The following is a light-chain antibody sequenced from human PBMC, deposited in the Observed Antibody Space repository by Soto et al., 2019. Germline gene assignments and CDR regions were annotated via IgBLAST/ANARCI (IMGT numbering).Light chain of an antibody. CDR3: QQLNSLTLT. J-gene: IGKJ4*01. Sequence: DIQLTQSPSFLSASVGDRVTITCRASQGISSYLAWYQQKPGKAPKLLIYGASTLQSAVPSRFSGSGSGTEFTLSISRLQPEDFATYYCQQLNSLTLTFGGGTKVEIK. CDR1: QGISSY. CDR2: GAS. V-gene: IGKV1-9*01.